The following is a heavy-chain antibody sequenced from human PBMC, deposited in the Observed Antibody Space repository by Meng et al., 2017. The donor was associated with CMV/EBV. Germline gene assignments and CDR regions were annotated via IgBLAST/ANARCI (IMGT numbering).Heavy chain of an antibody. D-gene: IGHD1-26*01. CDR2: IGSSSSYI. CDR1: GFTFSGYS. CDR3: ARGGGSYPNWFDP. Sequence: AASGFTFSGYSMSWVRQAPGKGLEWVSSIGSSSSYIYYADSVKGRFTISRDNAKNSLYLQMNSLRAEDTAVYYCARGGGSYPNWFDPWGQGTLVTVSS. J-gene: IGHJ5*02. V-gene: IGHV3-21*01.